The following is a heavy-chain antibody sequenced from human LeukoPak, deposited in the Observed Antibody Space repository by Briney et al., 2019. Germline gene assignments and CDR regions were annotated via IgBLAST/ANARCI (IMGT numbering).Heavy chain of an antibody. CDR3: ARMRVAAGSYYFDY. D-gene: IGHD6-13*01. V-gene: IGHV3-11*04. CDR1: RFTFSDYY. Sequence: GGSLKLSCAASRFTFSDYYMSWIRQTPGKGLEWVSYISGGGRTIYYADSVKGRFTIPRDNAKNSLYLLMNSLRAEETAVYYCARMRVAAGSYYFDYWGQGTLVTVSS. J-gene: IGHJ4*02. CDR2: ISGGGRTI.